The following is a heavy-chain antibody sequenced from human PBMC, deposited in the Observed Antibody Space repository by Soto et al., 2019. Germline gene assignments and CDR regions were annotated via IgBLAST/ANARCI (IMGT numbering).Heavy chain of an antibody. CDR3: AEVEWGSGWYVGY. V-gene: IGHV3-23*01. CDR2: ISGSGGST. CDR1: GFTFSSYA. J-gene: IGHJ4*02. Sequence: EVQLLESGGGLVQPGGSVRLSCAASGFTFSSYAMSWVRQAPGKGLEWVSAISGSGGSTYYADSVKGRFTISRDNSKNTLYLQMNSLRAEDTAVYYCAEVEWGSGWYVGYWGQGSLVTVSS. D-gene: IGHD6-19*01.